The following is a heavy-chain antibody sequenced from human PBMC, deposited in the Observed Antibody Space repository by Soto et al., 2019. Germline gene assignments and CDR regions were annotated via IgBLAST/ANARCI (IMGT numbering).Heavy chain of an antibody. D-gene: IGHD6-19*01. CDR1: GFTFSSYA. CDR3: ASFPTYSSGYYGVDV. V-gene: IGHV3-30-3*01. Sequence: QVQLVESGGGVVQPGRSLRLSCEASGFTFSSYAMHWVRQAPGKGLEWVAAISYDGSNKYYADSVKGRFTISRDNSKDTLYLQMNSLRAEDTAVYYCASFPTYSSGYYGVDVWGQGTTVTVSS. CDR2: ISYDGSNK. J-gene: IGHJ6*02.